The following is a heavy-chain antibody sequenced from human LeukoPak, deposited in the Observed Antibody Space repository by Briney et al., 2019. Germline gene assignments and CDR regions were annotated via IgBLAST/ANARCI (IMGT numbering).Heavy chain of an antibody. CDR3: ARDLPLVSSGWGSIFDY. V-gene: IGHV3-21*01. D-gene: IGHD6-19*01. J-gene: IGHJ4*02. CDR1: GFTFSSYS. CDR2: ISSSSSYI. Sequence: GGSLRLSCAAYGFTFSSYSMNWDRQAPGKGLEWVSSISSSSSYIYYADSVKGRYTISRDNAKNSLYLQMNSLRAEDTAVYYCARDLPLVSSGWGSIFDYWGQGTLVTVSS.